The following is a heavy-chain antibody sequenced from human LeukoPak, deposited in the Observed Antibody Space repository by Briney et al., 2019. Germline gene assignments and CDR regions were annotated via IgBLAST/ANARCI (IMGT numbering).Heavy chain of an antibody. CDR2: IYSGGST. D-gene: IGHD6-19*01. CDR1: GFTVSSNY. J-gene: IGHJ3*02. Sequence: GGSLRLSCAASGFTVSSNYMSWVRQAPGKGLEWVSVIYSGGSTYYADSVKGRFTISRDNSKNTLYLQMNSLRAEDTAVYYCARDITRAVAGTGGAFDIWGQGTMVTVSS. CDR3: ARDITRAVAGTGGAFDI. V-gene: IGHV3-53*01.